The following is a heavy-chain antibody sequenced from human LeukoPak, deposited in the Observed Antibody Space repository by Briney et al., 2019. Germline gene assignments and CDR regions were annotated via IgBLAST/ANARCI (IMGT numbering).Heavy chain of an antibody. Sequence: PGGSLRPSCAASGFTFRSYAMSWVRQAPGKGLECVSAISGSGGSTYYADSVKGRFTISRDSSKNTLYLQMNSLRAEDTAVYYCAKDAPNFIRPYYFDYWGQGTLVTVSS. CDR3: AKDAPNFIRPYYFDY. D-gene: IGHD1-1*01. CDR1: GFTFRSYA. CDR2: ISGSGGST. J-gene: IGHJ4*02. V-gene: IGHV3-23*01.